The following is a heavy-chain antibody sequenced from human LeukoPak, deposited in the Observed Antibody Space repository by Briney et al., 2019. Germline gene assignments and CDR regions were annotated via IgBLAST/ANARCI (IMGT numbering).Heavy chain of an antibody. Sequence: GGSLRLSCAASGFTFSSYAMHWVRQAPGKGLEWVAVISYDGSNKYYADSVKGRFTISRDNSKNTLYLQMNSLRAEDTAVYYCARDQVKYSGSYSASDIWGQGTMVTVSS. V-gene: IGHV3-30-3*01. D-gene: IGHD1-26*01. CDR2: ISYDGSNK. CDR3: ARDQVKYSGSYSASDI. CDR1: GFTFSSYA. J-gene: IGHJ3*02.